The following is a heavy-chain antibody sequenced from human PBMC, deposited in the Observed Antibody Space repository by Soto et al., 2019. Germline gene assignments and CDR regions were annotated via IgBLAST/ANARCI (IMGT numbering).Heavy chain of an antibody. Sequence: PGESLKISCKGSGYSFTSYWIGWVRQMPGKGLEWMGIIYPGDSDTRYSPSFQGHVTISADKSISTAYLQWSSLNASDTAMYYCLWFSRDDAFDIWGQGTMVTVS. CDR2: IYPGDSDT. CDR3: LWFSRDDAFDI. D-gene: IGHD3-9*01. CDR1: GYSFTSYW. V-gene: IGHV5-51*01. J-gene: IGHJ3*02.